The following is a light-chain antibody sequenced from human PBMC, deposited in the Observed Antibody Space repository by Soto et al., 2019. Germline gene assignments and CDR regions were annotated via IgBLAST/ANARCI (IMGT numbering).Light chain of an antibody. CDR3: CSYAGSFWV. V-gene: IGLV2-11*01. Sequence: QSALTQPRSVSGSPGQSVTISCTGTSSDVGGYNYVSWYQQQPGKAPKLMIYDVSKRPSGVPDRFSGSKSGNTASLTISGLQAEDEAYYYCCSYAGSFWVFGGGTKLTVL. CDR1: SSDVGGYNY. J-gene: IGLJ3*02. CDR2: DVS.